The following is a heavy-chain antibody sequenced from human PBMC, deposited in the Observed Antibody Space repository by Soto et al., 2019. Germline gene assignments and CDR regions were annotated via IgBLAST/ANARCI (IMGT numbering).Heavy chain of an antibody. CDR3: ARHVGGYDFWSGYYGY. CDR1: GGSISSYY. J-gene: IGHJ4*02. CDR2: IYYSGST. Sequence: SQTLSLTCTVSGGSISSYYWSWIRQPPGKGLEWIGYIYYSGSTNYNPSLKSRVTISVDTSKNQFSLKLSSVTAADTAVYYCARHVGGYDFWSGYYGYWGQGTLVTVSS. V-gene: IGHV4-59*08. D-gene: IGHD3-3*01.